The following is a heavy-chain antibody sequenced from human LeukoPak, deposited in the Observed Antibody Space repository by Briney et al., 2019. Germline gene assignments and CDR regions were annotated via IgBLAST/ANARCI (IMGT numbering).Heavy chain of an antibody. CDR1: GFAFSDYS. CDR3: VGRCKDEGSGARWFDP. Sequence: PGGSLRLSCAASGFAFSDYSMTWVRQSPGKGLEWVSTVTGSGANTYYGDSVKGRFTISRDNSRNTVYLQMNSLSPEDTALFYCVGRCKDEGSGARWFDPWGQGTLVPVP. D-gene: IGHD2-15*01. J-gene: IGHJ5*02. CDR2: VTGSGANT. V-gene: IGHV3-23*01.